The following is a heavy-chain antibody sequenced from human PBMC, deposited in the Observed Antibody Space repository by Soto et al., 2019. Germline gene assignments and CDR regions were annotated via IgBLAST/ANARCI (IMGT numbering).Heavy chain of an antibody. CDR1: GGTFSSYS. D-gene: IGHD2-2*01. V-gene: IGHV1-69*05. CDR3: ARRAIVVVPAATYYYGMDV. J-gene: IGHJ6*02. CDR2: IIPVFGRT. Sequence: GASVKVSCKASGGTFSSYSISWLRQAPGQGLEWLGGIIPVFGRTNYAQKFQGRVTMTRDDSITTAYMELSSLRSEDTAVYYCARRAIVVVPAATYYYGMDVWGQGTTVTVSS.